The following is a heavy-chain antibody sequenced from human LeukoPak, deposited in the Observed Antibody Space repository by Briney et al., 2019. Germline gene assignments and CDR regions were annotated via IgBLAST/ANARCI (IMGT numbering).Heavy chain of an antibody. Sequence: PGGSLRLSCAASGFTFSSYSMNWVRQAPGRGLEWASSISSSSSYMYHADSVKGRFSISRDNAKNSLYLQMNSLRAEDTAVYYCAREYGSGSPIDYWGQGTLVTVSS. CDR3: AREYGSGSPIDY. V-gene: IGHV3-21*01. J-gene: IGHJ4*02. CDR1: GFTFSSYS. D-gene: IGHD3-10*01. CDR2: ISSSSSYM.